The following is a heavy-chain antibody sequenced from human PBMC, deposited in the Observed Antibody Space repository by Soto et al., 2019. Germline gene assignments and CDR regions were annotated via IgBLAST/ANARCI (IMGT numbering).Heavy chain of an antibody. CDR2: IYPGDSDT. CDR1: GYSFTSYS. Sequence: GESLKISCTASGYSFTSYSIGWVRLMPGKGLEWMRIIYPGDSDTRYSPSFQGQVTISADKSISTAYLQWSSLKASDTAMYYCARTESGYSYGFADVWVQGTTVTVSS. V-gene: IGHV5-51*01. CDR3: ARTESGYSYGFADV. J-gene: IGHJ6*02. D-gene: IGHD5-18*01.